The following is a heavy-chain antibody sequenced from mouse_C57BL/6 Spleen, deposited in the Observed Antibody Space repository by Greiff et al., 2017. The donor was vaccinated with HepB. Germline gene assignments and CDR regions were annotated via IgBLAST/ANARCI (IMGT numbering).Heavy chain of an antibody. J-gene: IGHJ4*01. V-gene: IGHV1-64*01. CDR1: GYTFTSYW. Sequence: QVQLQQSGAELVKPGASVKLSCKASGYTFTSYWMHWVKQRPGQGLEWIGMIHPNSGSTNYNEKFKSKATLTVDKSSSTAYMQLSSLTSEDSAVYYCARWVTTVVAWAMDYWGQGTSVTVSS. D-gene: IGHD1-1*01. CDR2: IHPNSGST. CDR3: ARWVTTVVAWAMDY.